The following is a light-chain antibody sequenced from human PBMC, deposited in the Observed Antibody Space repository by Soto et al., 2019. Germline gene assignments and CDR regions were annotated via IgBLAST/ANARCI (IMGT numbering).Light chain of an antibody. Sequence: EMVLTQSPGTLSLSPGDRATQSCRASQSVGSHLAWHQQRPGQPPRLLIYNPSKRATGIPPRFTGSGSGTDYTLIIASLEPEDGAIYYCQQRSSWPPLSFGPRTRLENK. CDR2: NPS. J-gene: IGKJ5*01. CDR3: QQRSSWPPLS. CDR1: QSVGSH. V-gene: IGKV3-11*01.